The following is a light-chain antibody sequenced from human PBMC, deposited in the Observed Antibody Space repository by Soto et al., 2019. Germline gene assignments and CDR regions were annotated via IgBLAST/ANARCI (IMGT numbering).Light chain of an antibody. V-gene: IGKV3-15*01. CDR3: QQRSNWPT. Sequence: EIVMTQSPATLSVSPVERATLSCRASQSVSSNLAWYQQKPGQAPRLLIYGASTRATGIPARFSGSGSGTEFTLTISSLEPEDFAVYYCQQRSNWPTFGQGTKVDIK. J-gene: IGKJ1*01. CDR1: QSVSSN. CDR2: GAS.